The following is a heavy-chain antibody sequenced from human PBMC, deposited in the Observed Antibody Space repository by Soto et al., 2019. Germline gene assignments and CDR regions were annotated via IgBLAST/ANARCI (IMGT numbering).Heavy chain of an antibody. J-gene: IGHJ4*02. D-gene: IGHD1-1*01. CDR3: ASHPLNWSDADS. CDR2: INHSGST. V-gene: IGHV4-34*01. CDR1: GGSFSGYY. Sequence: PSETLSLTCAVYGGSFSGYYWSWIRQPPGKGLEWIGEINHSGSTNYNPSLKSRVTISVDTSKNQFSLKLSSVTAADTAVYYCASHPLNWSDADSWGQGVLVTVSS.